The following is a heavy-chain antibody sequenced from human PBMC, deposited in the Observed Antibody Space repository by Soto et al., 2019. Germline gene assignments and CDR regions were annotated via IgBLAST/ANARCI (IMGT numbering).Heavy chain of an antibody. J-gene: IGHJ5*02. D-gene: IGHD3-3*01. CDR3: ARQPYDFWSGYYIDNWFDP. CDR1: GGTFSSYT. Sequence: SVKVSCKASGGTFSSYTISWVRQAPGQGLEWMGRIIPILGIANYAQKFQGRVTMTRNTSISTAYMELSSLRSEDTAVYYCARQPYDFWSGYYIDNWFDPWGQGTLVTVSS. V-gene: IGHV1-69*02. CDR2: IIPILGIA.